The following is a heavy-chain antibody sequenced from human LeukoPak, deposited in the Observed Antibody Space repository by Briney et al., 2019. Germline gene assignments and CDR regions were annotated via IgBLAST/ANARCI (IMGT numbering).Heavy chain of an antibody. CDR3: AREREGYYYYYMDV. CDR1: GYTFTGYY. Sequence: ASVKVSCKASGYTFTGYYMHWVRQAPGQGLEWMGWINPNSGGTNYAQKFQGRDTMTRDTSISTAYMELSRLRSDDTAVYYCAREREGYYYYYMDVWGKGTTVTVSS. V-gene: IGHV1-2*02. J-gene: IGHJ6*03. CDR2: INPNSGGT.